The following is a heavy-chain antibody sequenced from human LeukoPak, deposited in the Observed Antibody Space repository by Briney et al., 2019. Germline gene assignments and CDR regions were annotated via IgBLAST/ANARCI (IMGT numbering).Heavy chain of an antibody. Sequence: ASVKVSCKASGYTFTSYYMHWVRQAPGQGLEWMGIINPGGGSTSYAQKFQGRVTMTRDTSTSTVYMELSSLRSEDTAVYYCARGGYYYDSSGYYAGYWGQGTLVTVSS. CDR1: GYTFTSYY. V-gene: IGHV1-46*01. J-gene: IGHJ4*02. D-gene: IGHD3-22*01. CDR2: INPGGGST. CDR3: ARGGYYYDSSGYYAGY.